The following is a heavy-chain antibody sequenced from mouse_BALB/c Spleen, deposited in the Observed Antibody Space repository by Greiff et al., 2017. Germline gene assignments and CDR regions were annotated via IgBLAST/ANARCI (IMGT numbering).Heavy chain of an antibody. CDR3: ASGTDAMDY. V-gene: IGHV5-17*02. J-gene: IGHJ4*01. D-gene: IGHD3-3*01. CDR1: GFTFSSFG. Sequence: DVKLVESGGGLVQPGGSRKLSCAASGFTFSSFGMHWVRQAPEKGLEWVAYISSGSSTIYYADTVKGRFTISRDNPKNTLFLQMTSLRSEDTAMYYCASGTDAMDYWGQGTSVTVSS. CDR2: ISSGSSTI.